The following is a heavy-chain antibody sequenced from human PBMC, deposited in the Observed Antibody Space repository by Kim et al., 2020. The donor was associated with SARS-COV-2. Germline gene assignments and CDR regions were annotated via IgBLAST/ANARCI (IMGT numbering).Heavy chain of an antibody. V-gene: IGHV1-18*01. D-gene: IGHD1-26*01. CDR1: GYTFTSYG. Sequence: ASVKVSCKASGYTFTSYGISWVRQAPGQGLEWMGWISAYNGNTNYAQKLQGRVTMTTDTSTSTAYMELRSLRSDDTAVYYCARGKWGGPVGYYGMDVWGQGTTVTVSS. CDR3: ARGKWGGPVGYYGMDV. CDR2: ISAYNGNT. J-gene: IGHJ6*02.